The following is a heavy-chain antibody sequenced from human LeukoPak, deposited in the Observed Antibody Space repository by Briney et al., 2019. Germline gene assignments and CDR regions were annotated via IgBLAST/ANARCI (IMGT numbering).Heavy chain of an antibody. CDR1: GGSFSGYY. CDR2: INHSGST. J-gene: IGHJ6*03. V-gene: IGHV4-34*01. CDR3: ARYLSGNGSWRRGATGSYYMDV. Sequence: SETLFLTCAVYGGSFSGYYWSWIRQPPGKGLEWSGEINHSGSTNYNPSLKSRVTISVDTSKNQFSLKLSSVTAADTAVYYCARYLSGNGSWRRGATGSYYMDVWGKGTTVTISS. D-gene: IGHD3-10*01.